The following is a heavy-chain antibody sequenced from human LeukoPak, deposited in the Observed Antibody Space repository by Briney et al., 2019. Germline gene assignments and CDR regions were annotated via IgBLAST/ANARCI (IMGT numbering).Heavy chain of an antibody. CDR3: AREGYYDISGYQNFDY. CDR1: GFTFSNYD. V-gene: IGHV3-30*03. D-gene: IGHD3-22*01. CDR2: ISYDGTNK. J-gene: IGHJ4*02. Sequence: GGSLRLSCAASGFTFSNYDMHWVRQAPGKGLEWVAVISYDGTNKYYADSVKGRFTISRDNAKNSLYLQMNSLRAEDTAVYYCAREGYYDISGYQNFDYWGQGTLVTVSS.